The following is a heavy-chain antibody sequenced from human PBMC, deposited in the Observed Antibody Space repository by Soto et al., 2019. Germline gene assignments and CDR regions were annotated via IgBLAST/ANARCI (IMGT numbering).Heavy chain of an antibody. CDR2: IYYSGST. V-gene: IGHV4-39*01. J-gene: IGHJ5*02. CDR1: GGSITSSSYY. D-gene: IGHD1-26*01. CDR3: ATQEVGGSYVYTFDP. Sequence: SETLSLTCTVSGGSITSSSYYWGWIRQPPGKGLEWIGSIYYSGSTYYNPSLKSRVTISVDTSKNQFSLKLSSVTAADTAVYFCATQEVGGSYVYTFDPWGQGTLVTVSS.